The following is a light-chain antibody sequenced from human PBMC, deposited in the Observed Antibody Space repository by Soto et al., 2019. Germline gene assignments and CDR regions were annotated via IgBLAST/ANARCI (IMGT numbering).Light chain of an antibody. CDR3: VLYMGGGITV. CDR2: STN. V-gene: IGLV8-61*01. Sequence: QTVVTQEPSFSVSPGGTVTLTCGLSSGSVSTTYYPSWYQQTPGQAPRTLIYSTNIRSSGVPDRFSGSILGNKAVLTIAGAKADSESDYYCVLYMGGGITVFGGGTMVTVL. CDR1: SGSVSTTYY. J-gene: IGLJ3*02.